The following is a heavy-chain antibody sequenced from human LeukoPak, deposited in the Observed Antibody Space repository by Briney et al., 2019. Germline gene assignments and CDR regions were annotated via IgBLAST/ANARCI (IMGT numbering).Heavy chain of an antibody. J-gene: IGHJ4*02. Sequence: PGGSLRLSCAASGFTFSSYEMNWVRQAPGKGLEWVSYISSSGSTIYYADSVKGRFTISRDNSKNTLYLQMNSLRAADTAVYYCAKGTLADLDYWGQGTLVTVSS. CDR1: GFTFSSYE. V-gene: IGHV3-48*03. D-gene: IGHD6-13*01. CDR3: AKGTLADLDY. CDR2: ISSSGSTI.